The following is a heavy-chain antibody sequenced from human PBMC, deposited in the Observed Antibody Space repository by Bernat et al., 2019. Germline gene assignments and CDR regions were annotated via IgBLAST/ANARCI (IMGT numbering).Heavy chain of an antibody. Sequence: QLQLQESGPGLVKPSETLSLTCTVSGCSISSSIYYWGWIRQPPGKGLEWIGSIYYSGSTYYNPSLKSRVTISVDTSKKQFYLKLSSVTAADAAVYDCARTPPAYWGQGTLVTVSS. CDR2: IYYSGST. CDR3: ARTPPAY. D-gene: IGHD2-15*01. J-gene: IGHJ4*02. CDR1: GCSISSSIYY. V-gene: IGHV4-39*01.